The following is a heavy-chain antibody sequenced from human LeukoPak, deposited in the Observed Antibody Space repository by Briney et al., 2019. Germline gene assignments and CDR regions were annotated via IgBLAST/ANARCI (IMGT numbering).Heavy chain of an antibody. CDR3: ARLRFYDSSGYSPGYYMDV. J-gene: IGHJ6*03. CDR1: GGSMFSYH. CDR2: IYVTGTT. D-gene: IGHD3-22*01. Sequence: SETLSLTCTVSGGSMFSYHWSWVRQSAGEGLEWVGHIYVTGTTNYSPSLKSRVTMSVDTTKNQFSLKLKSVTAADTAVHYCARLRFYDSSGYSPGYYMDVWGKGTTVIVSS. V-gene: IGHV4-4*07.